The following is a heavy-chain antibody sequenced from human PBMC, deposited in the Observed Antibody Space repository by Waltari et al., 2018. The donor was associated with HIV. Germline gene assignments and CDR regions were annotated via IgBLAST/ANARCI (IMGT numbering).Heavy chain of an antibody. V-gene: IGHV3-15*01. D-gene: IGHD3-10*01. CDR2: IKRKIDGGTA. CDR1: GFDFSPAG. CDR3: TTDKSWSPDY. Sequence: EVRLVESGGGLLKPGGSHIHPCKASGFDFSPAGMSWVRQAPGKGLEWLGRIKRKIDGGTADYTESVQGRFSISRDDSKNTVYLEMNSLKIEDTAVYYCTTDKSWSPDYWGQGTLVTVSS. J-gene: IGHJ4*02.